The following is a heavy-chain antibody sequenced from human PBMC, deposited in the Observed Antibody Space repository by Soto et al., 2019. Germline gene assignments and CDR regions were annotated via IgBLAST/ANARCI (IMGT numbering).Heavy chain of an antibody. V-gene: IGHV2-5*02. Sequence: QITLKESGPTPVKPTQPLTLTCSFSGFSLNTDGEGVGWVRQPPGEALEWLALIYWDDDERYSPSLKTTLTITKDPPKNQVVLIMTNMDPVDTATYYCAHSRNLITEDAQVGDFDYWGQGTLVTVSS. J-gene: IGHJ4*02. CDR2: IYWDDDE. D-gene: IGHD3-10*01. CDR1: GFSLNTDGEG. CDR3: AHSRNLITEDAQVGDFDY.